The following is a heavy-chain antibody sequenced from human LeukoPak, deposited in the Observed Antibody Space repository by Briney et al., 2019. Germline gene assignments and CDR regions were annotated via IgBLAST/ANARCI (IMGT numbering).Heavy chain of an antibody. Sequence: SVKVSCKASGGTFSSYAISWMRQAPGQGLEWMGGIIPIFGTANYAQKFQGRVTITTDESTSTAYMELSSLRSEDTAVYYCARDYGDYESNNWFDPWGQGTLVTVSS. CDR3: ARDYGDYESNNWFDP. J-gene: IGHJ5*02. CDR2: IIPIFGTA. D-gene: IGHD4-17*01. V-gene: IGHV1-69*05. CDR1: GGTFSSYA.